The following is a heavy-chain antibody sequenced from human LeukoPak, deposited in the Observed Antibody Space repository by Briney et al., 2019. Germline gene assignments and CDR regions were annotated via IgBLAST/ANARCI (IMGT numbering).Heavy chain of an antibody. CDR1: GGSISNYY. CDR3: AREGTSTDYSQLYYY. D-gene: IGHD3-22*01. Sequence: SETLSLTCTVSGGSISNYYWSWIRQPRGKGLEWIGYISYSGSTNYHPSLKSRVTMSVDTPKNQFSLKLSSVTAADTAVYYCAREGTSTDYSQLYYYWGQGILVTVSS. J-gene: IGHJ4*02. V-gene: IGHV4-59*01. CDR2: ISYSGST.